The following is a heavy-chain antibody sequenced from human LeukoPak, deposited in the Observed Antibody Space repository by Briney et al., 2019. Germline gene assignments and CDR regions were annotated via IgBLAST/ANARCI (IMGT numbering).Heavy chain of an antibody. D-gene: IGHD6-13*01. J-gene: IGHJ6*03. CDR2: IYHSGST. Sequence: PSETLSLTCAVSGYSISSGYYWGWIRQPPGKGLEWIGSIYHSGSTYYSPSLKSRVTISVDTSKNQFSLKLSSVTAADTAVYYCARRLSSSSWYNMDVWGKGTTVTVSS. CDR3: ARRLSSSSWYNMDV. CDR1: GYSISSGYY. V-gene: IGHV4-38-2*01.